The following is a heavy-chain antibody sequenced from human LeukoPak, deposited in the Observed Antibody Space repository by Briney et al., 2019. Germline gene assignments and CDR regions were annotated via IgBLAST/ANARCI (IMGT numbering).Heavy chain of an antibody. Sequence: GGSLRLSCAASGFTFHDYAMHWVRQVPGKGLEWVSGISWNSGSIAYADSVKGRFTISRDNAKNSLYLQMNSLRAEDAALYFCAKDIGFMAATTHFDYWGQGTVVTVSS. CDR2: ISWNSGSI. CDR1: GFTFHDYA. CDR3: AKDIGFMAATTHFDY. D-gene: IGHD5-24*01. V-gene: IGHV3-9*01. J-gene: IGHJ4*02.